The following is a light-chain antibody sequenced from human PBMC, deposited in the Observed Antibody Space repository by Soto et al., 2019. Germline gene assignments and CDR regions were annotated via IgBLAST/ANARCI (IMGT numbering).Light chain of an antibody. CDR2: WAS. J-gene: IGKJ1*01. V-gene: IGKV1-5*03. CDR1: QNINDW. CDR3: QHYYGTSWT. Sequence: DVQITQSPSTLSSSVVYIVTITCRASQNINDWMAWFQQQPGKAPKLLIYWASNLENGVPSRFSGSRSGTEFTLTISSLQPDDFATYYCQHYYGTSWTFGQGTKVDIK.